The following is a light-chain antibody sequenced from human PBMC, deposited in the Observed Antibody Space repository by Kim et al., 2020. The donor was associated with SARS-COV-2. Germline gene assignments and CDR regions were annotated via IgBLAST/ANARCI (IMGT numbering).Light chain of an antibody. V-gene: IGKV3-11*01. J-gene: IGKJ1*01. Sequence: EIVLTQSPATLSLSPGERATLSCRASQSVGSNVAWYQQKPGQAPRLLIYDASNRATGIPARFSGSGSGTDFTLTISSLDPEDFAVYYCQQRATWWTFGQGTKVDIK. CDR1: QSVGSN. CDR2: DAS. CDR3: QQRATWWT.